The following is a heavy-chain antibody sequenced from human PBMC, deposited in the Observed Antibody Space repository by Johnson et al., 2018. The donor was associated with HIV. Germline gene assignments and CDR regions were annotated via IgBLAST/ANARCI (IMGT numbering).Heavy chain of an antibody. Sequence: QVQLVESVGGVVQPGRSLRLSCAASGFSFSSYAMHWVRQAPGKGLEWVAIISYDGTNKYYADYVKGRFTISRDNAKNSLYLQMNSLRAEDTAVYYCAREATGTTNAFYMLGEGTMVTVSS. CDR1: GFSFSSYA. J-gene: IGHJ3*02. CDR3: AREATGTTNAFYM. V-gene: IGHV3-30-3*01. D-gene: IGHD1-7*01. CDR2: ISYDGTNK.